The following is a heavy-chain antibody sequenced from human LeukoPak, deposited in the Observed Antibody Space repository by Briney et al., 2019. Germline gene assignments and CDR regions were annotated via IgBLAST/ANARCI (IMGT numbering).Heavy chain of an antibody. V-gene: IGHV3-21*01. D-gene: IGHD2-15*01. J-gene: IGHJ3*02. CDR3: ARDNEGVVRRLNAFDI. CDR1: GFTFGSYS. CDR2: ISSSSSYI. Sequence: GGSLRLSCAASGFTFGSYSMNWVRQAPGKGLEWVSSISSSSSYIYYADSVKGRFTISRDNAKNSLYLQMNSLRAEDTAVYYCARDNEGVVRRLNAFDIWGQGTMVTVSS.